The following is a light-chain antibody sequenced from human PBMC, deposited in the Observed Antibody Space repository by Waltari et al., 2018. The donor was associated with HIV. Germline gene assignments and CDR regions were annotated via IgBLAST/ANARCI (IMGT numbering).Light chain of an antibody. CDR1: ILEHKN. V-gene: IGLV3-21*02. CDR2: DFS. J-gene: IGLJ2*01. CDR3: QVWYVITNHLI. Sequence: SYVLTQPPSLSVAPGQTARISRVACILEHKNVHWYHQKPGQAPVLVIYDFSGRPSGIPERFSGSNAGNTATLTISRVEAGDEADYYCQVWYVITNHLIFGGGTKLTVL.